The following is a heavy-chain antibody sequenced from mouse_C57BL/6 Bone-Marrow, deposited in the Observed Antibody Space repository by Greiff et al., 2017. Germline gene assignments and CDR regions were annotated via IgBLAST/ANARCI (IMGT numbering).Heavy chain of an antibody. Sequence: QVQLQQSGAELARPGASVKMSCKASGYTFTSYSMHWVKQRPGQGLEWIGYINPSSGYTKYNQKFKDKDTLTADKSSSTASMQLSSLTSEDSAVVYCGGNQPTFFAYWGQGTLVTVSA. J-gene: IGHJ3*01. CDR1: GYTFTSYS. CDR2: INPSSGYT. CDR3: GGNQPTFFAY. V-gene: IGHV1-4*01. D-gene: IGHD5-1*01.